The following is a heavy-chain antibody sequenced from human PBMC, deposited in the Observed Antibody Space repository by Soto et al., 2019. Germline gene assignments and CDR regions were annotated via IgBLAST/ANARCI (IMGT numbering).Heavy chain of an antibody. CDR3: AKYVAVAGTALYGMDV. CDR1: GFSFSSYA. V-gene: IGHV3-23*01. Sequence: PGGSLRLSCAASGFSFSSYAMSWARQAPGEGLEWVSVISNSGGTTFYADSVKGRFTISRDNFKNTVFLQMSSLRAEDTAVYYCAKYVAVAGTALYGMDVWGQGTRVTVSS. J-gene: IGHJ6*02. D-gene: IGHD6-19*01. CDR2: ISNSGGTT.